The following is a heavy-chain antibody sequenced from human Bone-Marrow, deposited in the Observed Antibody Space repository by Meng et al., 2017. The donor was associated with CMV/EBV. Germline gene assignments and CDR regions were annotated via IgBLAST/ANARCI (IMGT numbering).Heavy chain of an antibody. V-gene: IGHV4-4*02. CDR1: GGSHLSSTW. CDR3: ASVGTIAAVSP. D-gene: IGHD6-13*01. J-gene: IGHJ5*02. Sequence: THAVSGGSHLSSTWWSWVPAPRGKGLEWIGESNHSGSTNYNPHLKSRVTISVDKSKTQLSLKLSSGTAADTAVYYCASVGTIAAVSPWGQGTLVTVSS. CDR2: SNHSGST.